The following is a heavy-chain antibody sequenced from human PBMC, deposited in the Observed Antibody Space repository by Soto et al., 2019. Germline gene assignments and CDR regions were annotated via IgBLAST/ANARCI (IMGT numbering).Heavy chain of an antibody. J-gene: IGHJ4*02. Sequence: GGSLRLSCAASGFTFSTYGMHWVRQAPGKGLEWVTAMSYDGTKQYYVDSVKGRFTISRDNSRNTLFLQLNSLRDEDTAVYYCAKEYGSTWIDHWGQGTPVTVSS. D-gene: IGHD6-13*01. V-gene: IGHV3-30*18. CDR2: MSYDGTKQ. CDR1: GFTFSTYG. CDR3: AKEYGSTWIDH.